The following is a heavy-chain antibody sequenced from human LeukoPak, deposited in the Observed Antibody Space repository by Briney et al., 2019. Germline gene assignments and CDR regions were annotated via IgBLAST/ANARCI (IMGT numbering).Heavy chain of an antibody. CDR2: MNPNSGNT. V-gene: IGHV1-8*03. CDR1: GYTFTSYD. D-gene: IGHD2-21*01. Sequence: ASVKVSCKASGYTFTSYDINWVRQATGQGLEWMGWMNPNSGNTRYAQKFQGRVTITRNTSISTAYMELSSLRSEDTAVYYCARDYSNWFDPWGQGTLVTVSS. CDR3: ARDYSNWFDP. J-gene: IGHJ5*02.